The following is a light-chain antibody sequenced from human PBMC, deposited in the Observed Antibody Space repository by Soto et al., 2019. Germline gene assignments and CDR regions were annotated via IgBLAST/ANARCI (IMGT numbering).Light chain of an antibody. CDR3: CSYAGSFYV. CDR2: DVS. CDR1: SSDVGGYNY. V-gene: IGLV2-11*01. Sequence: QSALTQTRSVSGSPGQSGTISCTGTSSDVGGYNYVSWYQQHPGKAPKLMIYDVSERPSGVPDRFSGSKSGNTASLTISGLQAEDEADYYCCSYAGSFYVFGTGTKVTVL. J-gene: IGLJ1*01.